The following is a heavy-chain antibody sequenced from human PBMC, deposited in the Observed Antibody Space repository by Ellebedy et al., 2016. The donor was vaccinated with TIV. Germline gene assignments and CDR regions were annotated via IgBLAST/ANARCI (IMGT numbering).Heavy chain of an antibody. CDR2: IHDFVTT. V-gene: IGHV4-4*02. CDR1: GTSVSSTDW. J-gene: IGHJ4*02. D-gene: IGHD3-10*01. CDR3: ARADVRGAKFYFDL. Sequence: MPSETLSLTCTVSGTSVSSTDWSNWTRQSPGTGRAWIGEIHDFVTTNYNPSLRCRVTISVDKSNNQFSLKLSSVTATDTSVYYCARADVRGAKFYFDLWGQGTLVTVSS.